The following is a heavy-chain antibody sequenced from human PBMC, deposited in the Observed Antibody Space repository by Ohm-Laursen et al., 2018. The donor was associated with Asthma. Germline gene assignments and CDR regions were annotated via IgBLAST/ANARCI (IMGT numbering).Heavy chain of an antibody. Sequence: SLRLSCAASGFTFSSYGMHWVRQAPGKGLEWVAVISYDGSNKYYADSVRGRFTISRDNSKNTLYLQMNSLRAEDTAVYYCARDTDYWGQGTLVTVSS. V-gene: IGHV3-30*03. CDR1: GFTFSSYG. CDR3: ARDTDY. J-gene: IGHJ4*02. CDR2: ISYDGSNK.